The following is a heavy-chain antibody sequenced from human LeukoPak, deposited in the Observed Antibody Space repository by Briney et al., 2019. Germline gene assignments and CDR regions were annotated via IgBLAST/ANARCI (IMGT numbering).Heavy chain of an antibody. CDR2: IIPIFGTA. J-gene: IGHJ3*02. CDR1: GGTFSSYA. CDR3: ATEVESYSSGWDDAFDI. V-gene: IGHV1-69*06. Sequence: SVKVSCKASGGTFSSYANSWVRQAPGQGLEWMGGIIPIFGTANYAQKFQGRVAITADKSTSTAYMELSSLRSEDTAAYYCATEVESYSSGWDDAFDIWGQGTMVTVSS. D-gene: IGHD6-19*01.